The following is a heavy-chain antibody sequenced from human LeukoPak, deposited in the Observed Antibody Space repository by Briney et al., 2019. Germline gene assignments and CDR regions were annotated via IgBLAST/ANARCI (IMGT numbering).Heavy chain of an antibody. CDR3: AREGCSGGSCYSDYYGMDV. D-gene: IGHD2-15*01. Sequence: GGSLRLSCAASGFTFSSYWMHWVRQAPGKGLVRVSRINSDGSSTSYADSVKGRFTISRDNAKNTLYLQMNSLRAEDTAVYYCAREGCSGGSCYSDYYGMDVWGQGTTVTVSS. V-gene: IGHV3-74*01. CDR2: INSDGSST. CDR1: GFTFSSYW. J-gene: IGHJ6*02.